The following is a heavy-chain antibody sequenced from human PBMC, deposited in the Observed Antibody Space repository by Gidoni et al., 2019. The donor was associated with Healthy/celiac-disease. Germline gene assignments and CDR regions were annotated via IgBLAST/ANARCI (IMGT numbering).Heavy chain of an antibody. CDR2: INHSGST. CDR1: GGSFSGYY. V-gene: IGHV4-34*01. Sequence: QVQLRQWGAGLLKPSETLSLTCAVYGGSFSGYYWSWIRQAPGKGLEWIGEINHSGSTNDNPSLKSLVTISVDTSKNQFSLKLSSVTAADTAVYYWARGVAPAVNFDYWGQGTLVTVSS. J-gene: IGHJ4*02. D-gene: IGHD2-2*01. CDR3: ARGVAPAVNFDY.